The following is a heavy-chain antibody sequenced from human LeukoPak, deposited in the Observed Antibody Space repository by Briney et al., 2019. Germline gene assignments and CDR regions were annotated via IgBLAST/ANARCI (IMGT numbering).Heavy chain of an antibody. CDR2: INPSGGST. Sequence: ASVKVSCKASGYTFTSYYMHWVRQAPGQGLEWMGIINPSGGSTSYAQKFQGRVTMTRDTSTSTVYMELSSLRSEDTAVYYCARDPAYYYDSSGPTKGAFDIWGQGTMVTVSS. CDR3: ARDPAYYYDSSGPTKGAFDI. V-gene: IGHV1-46*01. CDR1: GYTFTSYY. D-gene: IGHD3-22*01. J-gene: IGHJ3*02.